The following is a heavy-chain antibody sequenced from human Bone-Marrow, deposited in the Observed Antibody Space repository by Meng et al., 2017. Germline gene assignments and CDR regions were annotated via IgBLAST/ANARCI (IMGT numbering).Heavy chain of an antibody. CDR1: GFTFSSYE. D-gene: IGHD3-22*01. J-gene: IGHJ6*02. CDR2: IKSKTDGGTT. Sequence: GESLKISCAASGFTFSSYEMNWVRQAPGKGLEWVGRIKSKTDGGTTDYAAPVKGRFTISRNDSKNTLYLQMNSLKTEDTAVYYCTTGDYYDSSGYYRADTVHYYGMDVWGQGTTVTVSS. CDR3: TTGDYYDSSGYYRADTVHYYGMDV. V-gene: IGHV3-15*01.